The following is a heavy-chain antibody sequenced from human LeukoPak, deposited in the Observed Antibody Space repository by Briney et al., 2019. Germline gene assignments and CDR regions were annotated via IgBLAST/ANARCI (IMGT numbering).Heavy chain of an antibody. Sequence: GGSLRLSCVASGFTFSDYYMSWIRQAPGKGLEWVSYISSSSTYTSYADSVQGRFTISRDNAKKSLYLQMNSLRDEDTAVYYCARTTQDGSGIYYNVFDYWGQGTLVTVSS. CDR3: ARTTQDGSGIYYNVFDY. J-gene: IGHJ4*02. D-gene: IGHD3-10*01. CDR2: ISSSSTYT. V-gene: IGHV3-11*03. CDR1: GFTFSDYY.